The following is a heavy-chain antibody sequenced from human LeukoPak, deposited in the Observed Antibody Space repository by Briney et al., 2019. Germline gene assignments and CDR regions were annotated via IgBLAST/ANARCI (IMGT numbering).Heavy chain of an antibody. V-gene: IGHV3-30-3*01. CDR3: ARGDSLIVVVTEFDY. CDR2: ISYDGSNK. D-gene: IGHD3-22*01. CDR1: GFTFRDYW. Sequence: GGSLRLSCVASGFTFRDYWMSWVRQAPGKGLEWVAVISYDGSNKYYADSVKGRFTISRDNSKNTLYLQMNSLRAEDTAMYYCARGDSLIVVVTEFDYWGQGTLVTVSS. J-gene: IGHJ4*02.